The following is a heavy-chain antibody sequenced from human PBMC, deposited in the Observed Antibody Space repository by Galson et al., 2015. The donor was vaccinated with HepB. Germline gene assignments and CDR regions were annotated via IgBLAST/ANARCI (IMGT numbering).Heavy chain of an antibody. V-gene: IGHV2-5*02. J-gene: IGHJ4*02. CDR1: GFSLSTSGVG. CDR3: AHTRKCSSSWYFIHDY. Sequence: PALVTPTQTLTLTCTFSGFSLSTSGVGGGWVRQPPGKALEWLALIYWDDDKRYSPSLKSRLTITKDTSKNQVVLTMTNMDPVDTATYYCAHTRKCSSSWYFIHDYWGQGTLVTVSS. D-gene: IGHD6-13*01. CDR2: IYWDDDK.